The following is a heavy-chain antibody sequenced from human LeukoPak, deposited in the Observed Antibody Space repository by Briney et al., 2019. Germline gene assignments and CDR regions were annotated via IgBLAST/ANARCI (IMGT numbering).Heavy chain of an antibody. D-gene: IGHD5-12*01. CDR3: ASSNPYSGYDSTNNY. Sequence: GGSLRLSCAASGFTFRSHSMTWVRQAPGKGLEWVSYISSSSNTIYYADSVKGRFTISRDNAKNSLYLQMNSLRAADTAVYYCASSNPYSGYDSTNNYWGQGTLVTVSS. CDR1: GFTFRSHS. V-gene: IGHV3-48*01. J-gene: IGHJ4*02. CDR2: ISSSSNTI.